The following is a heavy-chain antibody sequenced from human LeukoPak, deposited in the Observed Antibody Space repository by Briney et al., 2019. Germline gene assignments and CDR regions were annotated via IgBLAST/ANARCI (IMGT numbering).Heavy chain of an antibody. D-gene: IGHD5-24*01. CDR2: IIPIFGTA. V-gene: IGHV1-69*01. CDR3: AREEMATIMTPYYFDY. Sequence: EASVKVSCKASGGTFSSYAISWVRQAPGQGLEWMGGIIPIFGTANYAQKFQGRVTITADESTSTAYMELSSLRSEDTAVYYCAREEMATIMTPYYFDYWGQGTLVTVSS. J-gene: IGHJ4*02. CDR1: GGTFSSYA.